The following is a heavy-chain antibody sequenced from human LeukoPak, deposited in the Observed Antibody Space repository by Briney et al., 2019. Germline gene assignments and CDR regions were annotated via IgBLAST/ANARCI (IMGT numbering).Heavy chain of an antibody. J-gene: IGHJ3*02. CDR1: GYSISSGYD. V-gene: IGHV4-38-2*02. Sequence: NPSETLSLTCTVSGYSISSGYDWGWIRQPPGEGLEWIGNIFYSGSTYYSPSLKSRVTISLDTSRNQFSLKLNSVTAADTAVYYCAKSNGYGLVDIWGQGTMVTVSS. CDR3: AKSNGYGLVDI. CDR2: IFYSGST. D-gene: IGHD3-10*01.